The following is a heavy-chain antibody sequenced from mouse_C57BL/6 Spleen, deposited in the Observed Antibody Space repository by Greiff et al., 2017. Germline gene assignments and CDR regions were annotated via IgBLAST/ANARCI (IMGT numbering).Heavy chain of an antibody. J-gene: IGHJ3*01. CDR3: TRGDSSGYGAY. CDR1: GYTFTDYE. D-gene: IGHD3-2*02. CDR2: IDPETGGT. Sequence: QVQLQQSGAELVRPWASVTLSCKASGYTFTDYEMHWVKQTPVHGLEWIGAIDPETGGTAYNQKFKGKAILTADKSSSTAYMELRSLTSEDSAVYYCTRGDSSGYGAYWGQGTLVTVSA. V-gene: IGHV1-15*01.